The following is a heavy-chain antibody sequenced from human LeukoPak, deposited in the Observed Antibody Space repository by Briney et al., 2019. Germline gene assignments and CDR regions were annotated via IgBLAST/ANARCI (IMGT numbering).Heavy chain of an antibody. CDR3: ARHAELLWFGELLQPYYYYYMDV. CDR2: IYPGDSDT. J-gene: IGHJ6*03. CDR1: GYSFTSYW. D-gene: IGHD3-10*01. V-gene: IGHV5-51*01. Sequence: GESLKISCKGSGYSFTSYWIGWVRQMPGKGLEWMGIIYPGDSDTRYSPSFQGQVTISADKSISTAYLQWSSLKASDTAMYYCARHAELLWFGELLQPYYYYYMDVWGKGTTVTVSS.